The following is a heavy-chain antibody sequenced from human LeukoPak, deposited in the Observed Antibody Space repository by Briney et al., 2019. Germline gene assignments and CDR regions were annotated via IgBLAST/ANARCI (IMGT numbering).Heavy chain of an antibody. CDR2: IRYDGSNK. Sequence: GGSLRLSCAASGFTFSSYEMNWVRQAPGKGLEWVAFIRYDGSNKYCADSVKGRFTISRDNSKNTLYLQMNSLRAEDTAVYYCAKDYSYYDSSGYYPNYYYYYYMDVWGKGTTVTISS. CDR1: GFTFSSYE. V-gene: IGHV3-30*02. J-gene: IGHJ6*03. D-gene: IGHD3-22*01. CDR3: AKDYSYYDSSGYYPNYYYYYYMDV.